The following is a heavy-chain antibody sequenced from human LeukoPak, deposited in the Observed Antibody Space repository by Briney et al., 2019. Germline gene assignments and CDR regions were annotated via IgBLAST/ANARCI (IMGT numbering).Heavy chain of an antibody. J-gene: IGHJ4*02. Sequence: PSETLSLTCTVSGGSINSYYWSWIRQPPGKGLEWIGYIYYSGSTNYNPSLKSRVTISVDTSKNQFSLKLSSVTAADTAVYYCARRASSSFGDFDYWGQGTLVTVSS. CDR2: IYYSGST. CDR3: ARRASSSFGDFDY. D-gene: IGHD6-13*01. V-gene: IGHV4-59*01. CDR1: GGSINSYY.